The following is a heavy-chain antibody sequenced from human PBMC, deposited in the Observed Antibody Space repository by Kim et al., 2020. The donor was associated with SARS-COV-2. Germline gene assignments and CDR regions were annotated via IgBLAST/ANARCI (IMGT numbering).Heavy chain of an antibody. J-gene: IGHJ3*01. CDR3: ARDRIGRHGAFDV. Sequence: YYRDTVNVRVPISRDHSKNTLYLQLNSLSDEDTAVYYCARDRIGRHGAFDVWGQGTRVTVSS. V-gene: IGHV3-30*01.